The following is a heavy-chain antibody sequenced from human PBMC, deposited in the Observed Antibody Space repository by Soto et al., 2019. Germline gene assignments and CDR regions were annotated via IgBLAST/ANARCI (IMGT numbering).Heavy chain of an antibody. J-gene: IGHJ6*02. CDR2: VFYTGST. Sequence: QVQLQESGPGLVKPSETLSLTCTVSGGSVRSGSYYWSWIRQPPGKGLEWIAYVFYTGSTNYNTSLKSRATISGDTSKNPVALKLRSVTAADTAVYYCARESLKHSSSGGLDVWGQGTTVTVSS. CDR1: GGSVRSGSYY. CDR3: ARESLKHSSSGGLDV. D-gene: IGHD2-21*01. V-gene: IGHV4-61*01.